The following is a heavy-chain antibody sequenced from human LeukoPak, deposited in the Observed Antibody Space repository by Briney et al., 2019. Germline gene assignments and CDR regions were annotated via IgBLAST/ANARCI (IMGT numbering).Heavy chain of an antibody. Sequence: SQTLSLTCAISGDSVSSNSAAWNWMRQSPSRGREWLGRTYYRSKWYNDYAVSVKSRITINPDTSKNQFSLQLNSVTPEDTAVYYCARTDSSSSSKIFDYWGQGTLVTVSS. CDR3: ARTDSSSSSKIFDY. CDR1: GDSVSSNSAA. D-gene: IGHD6-6*01. V-gene: IGHV6-1*01. CDR2: TYYRSKWYN. J-gene: IGHJ4*02.